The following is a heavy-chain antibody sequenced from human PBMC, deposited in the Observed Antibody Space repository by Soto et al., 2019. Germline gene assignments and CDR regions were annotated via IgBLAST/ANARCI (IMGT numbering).Heavy chain of an antibody. CDR2: IISSSSYI. Sequence: EVQLVEAGGGLVKPGGSLRLSCAASGFTFSSYSMNWVRQAPGKGLEWVSSIISSSSYIYYADSVKGRFTISRDNAKNSRYLQMNSLRAEDTAVYYCARDQGVVVPAAGYYMDVWGKVTTVTVSS. CDR3: ARDQGVVVPAAGYYMDV. CDR1: GFTFSSYS. J-gene: IGHJ6*03. V-gene: IGHV3-21*01. D-gene: IGHD2-2*01.